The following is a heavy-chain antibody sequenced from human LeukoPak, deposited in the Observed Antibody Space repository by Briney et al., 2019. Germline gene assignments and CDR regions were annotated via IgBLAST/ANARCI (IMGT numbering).Heavy chain of an antibody. CDR1: GFTFSSYW. Sequence: GGSLRLSCAAPGFTFSSYWMSWVRQAPGKGLEWVANIKQDGSEKFYVDSVKGRFTISRDNAKNSLYLQMNSLRAEDTAVFYCAREMQYCSSNSCYFWFDPWGQGTLVTVSS. V-gene: IGHV3-7*01. D-gene: IGHD2-2*01. J-gene: IGHJ5*02. CDR3: AREMQYCSSNSCYFWFDP. CDR2: IKQDGSEK.